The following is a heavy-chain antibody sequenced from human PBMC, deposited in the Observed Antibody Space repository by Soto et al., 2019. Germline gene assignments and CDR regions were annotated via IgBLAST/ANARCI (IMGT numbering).Heavy chain of an antibody. Sequence: QVQLVQSGAEVKKPGASVKVSCKASGYTFNTYSISWVRQAPGQGLEWMGWISGYNGDTHYAQKFQGRVTMTTDTSTSTAYMELRSLRFDDTAMYYCARENVLSYVDTAMVDYFDYRVQGTLVTVSS. J-gene: IGHJ4*02. CDR2: ISGYNGDT. CDR3: ARENVLSYVDTAMVDYFDY. V-gene: IGHV1-18*01. CDR1: GYTFNTYS. D-gene: IGHD5-18*01.